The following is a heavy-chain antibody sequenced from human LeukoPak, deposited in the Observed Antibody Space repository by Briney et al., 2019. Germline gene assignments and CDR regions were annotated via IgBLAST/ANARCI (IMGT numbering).Heavy chain of an antibody. CDR2: IYSGGTT. CDR1: GFNVSANY. CDR3: AFSYYDILTGYSAFDY. D-gene: IGHD3-9*01. V-gene: IGHV3-53*01. Sequence: GGSLRLSCAASGFNVSANYMSWVRQAPGKGLEWVSVIYSGGTTYYADSVKGRFTISRHNSKNTLYLRMNNLRAEDTAIYYCAFSYYDILTGYSAFDYWGQGTLVTVSS. J-gene: IGHJ4*02.